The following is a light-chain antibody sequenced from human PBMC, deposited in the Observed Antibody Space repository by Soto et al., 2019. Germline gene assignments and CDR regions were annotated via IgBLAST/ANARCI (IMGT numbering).Light chain of an antibody. CDR3: SSYTNSSTLVV. CDR1: VSDVY. V-gene: IGLV2-14*01. J-gene: IGLJ2*01. CDR2: EVS. Sequence: QSALTQPASVSGSPGQSITISCTGTVSDVYFSWYQQHPGKAPKLMIYEVSNRPSGVSNRFSGSKSGNTASLTISGLQAEDEADFYCSSYTNSSTLVVFGGGTKLTVL.